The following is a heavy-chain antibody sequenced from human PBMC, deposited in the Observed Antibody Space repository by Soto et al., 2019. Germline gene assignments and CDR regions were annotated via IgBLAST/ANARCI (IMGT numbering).Heavy chain of an antibody. D-gene: IGHD1-26*01. CDR2: IIPIFGTA. CDR3: ASPAHIVGATGYFQH. Sequence: QVQLVQSGAEVKKPGSSVKVSCKASGGTFSSYAISWVRQAPGQGLEWMGGIIPIFGTANYAQKFQGRVTITADESTSTAYMELSSLRSEDTAVCYCASPAHIVGATGYFQHWGQGTLVTVSS. V-gene: IGHV1-69*01. CDR1: GGTFSSYA. J-gene: IGHJ1*01.